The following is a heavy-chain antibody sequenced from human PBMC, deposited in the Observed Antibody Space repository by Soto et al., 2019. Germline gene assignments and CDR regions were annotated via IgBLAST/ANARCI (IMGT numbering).Heavy chain of an antibody. J-gene: IGHJ4*02. V-gene: IGHV1-69*01. D-gene: IGHD3-22*01. CDR3: ASSLDPYDSSGYPFDY. Sequence: QVQLVQSGAEVKKPGSSVKVSCKASGGTFSSYAISWVRQAPGQGLEWMGGIIPIFGTANYAQKFQGRVTITADESTSTAYMELSSLRSEDTAVYYCASSLDPYDSSGYPFDYWGQGTLVTVSS. CDR1: GGTFSSYA. CDR2: IIPIFGTA.